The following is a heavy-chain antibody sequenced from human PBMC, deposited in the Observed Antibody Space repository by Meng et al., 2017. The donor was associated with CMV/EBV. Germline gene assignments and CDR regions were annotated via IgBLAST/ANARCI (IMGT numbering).Heavy chain of an antibody. D-gene: IGHD2-2*01. CDR1: GFTFGDYA. Sequence: GESLKISCTASGFTFGDYAMSWVRQAPGKGLEWVGFIRSKAYGGTTEYAASVKGRFTISRDDSKSIAYLQMNSLKTEDTAVYYCTRTPQGLVVPAAIPYYFDYWGQGTLVTVSS. CDR2: IRSKAYGGTT. CDR3: TRTPQGLVVPAAIPYYFDY. V-gene: IGHV3-49*04. J-gene: IGHJ4*02.